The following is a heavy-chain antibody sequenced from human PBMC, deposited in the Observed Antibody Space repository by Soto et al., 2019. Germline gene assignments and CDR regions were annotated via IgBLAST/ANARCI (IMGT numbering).Heavy chain of an antibody. D-gene: IGHD4-4*01. Sequence: GGSLRLSCAASGFTFTSYDMHWVRQAPGKGLEWMALILYDGSAEYYADSVKGRFTISRDNSKSTLYLQMNSLRAEDTAVYYCARSRDGYSFYFYYGMDVWGQGTTVTVSS. CDR2: ILYDGSAE. CDR3: ARSRDGYSFYFYYGMDV. CDR1: GFTFTSYD. V-gene: IGHV3-30*03. J-gene: IGHJ6*02.